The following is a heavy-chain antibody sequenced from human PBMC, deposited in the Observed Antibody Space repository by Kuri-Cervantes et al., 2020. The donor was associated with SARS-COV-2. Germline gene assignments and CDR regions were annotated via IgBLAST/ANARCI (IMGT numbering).Heavy chain of an antibody. V-gene: IGHV3-48*01. CDR3: ARCPSSSWYSDAFDI. J-gene: IGHJ3*02. CDR1: GFTFSSYS. Sequence: GESLKISCAASGFTFSSYSMNWVRQAPGKGLEWVSYISSSSSTIYYADSVKGRFTISRDNAKNSLYLQMNSLRAEDTAVYYCARCPSSSWYSDAFDIWGQGTTVTVSS. CDR2: ISSSSSTI. D-gene: IGHD6-13*01.